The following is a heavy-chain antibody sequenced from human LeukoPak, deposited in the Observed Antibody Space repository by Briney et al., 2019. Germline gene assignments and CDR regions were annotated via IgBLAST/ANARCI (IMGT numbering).Heavy chain of an antibody. CDR2: IYTSGST. D-gene: IGHD3-22*01. CDR1: GGSISSTSYF. Sequence: PSETLSLTCIVSGGSISSTSYFWGWIRQPPGKGLEWIGRIYTSGSTNYNPSLKSRVTMSVDTSKNQFSLKLSSVTAADTAVYYCARGGWDYYDSSAHYTGDYWGQGTLVTVSS. CDR3: ARGGWDYYDSSAHYTGDY. J-gene: IGHJ4*02. V-gene: IGHV4-39*07.